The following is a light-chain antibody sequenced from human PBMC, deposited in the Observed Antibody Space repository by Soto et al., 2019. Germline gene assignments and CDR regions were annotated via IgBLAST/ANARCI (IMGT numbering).Light chain of an antibody. CDR1: QSINRG. CDR2: GAS. V-gene: IGKV3D-15*01. CDR3: QQYNSWPIT. Sequence: EIVMTQSPATLSVSPGESATLSCRASQSINRGLAWYVQKPGQAPRRVIYGASTWGTGVPPRFTGSGSGTEFTLTISGLQSEDFAVYYCQQYNSWPITFGQGTRLEIK. J-gene: IGKJ5*01.